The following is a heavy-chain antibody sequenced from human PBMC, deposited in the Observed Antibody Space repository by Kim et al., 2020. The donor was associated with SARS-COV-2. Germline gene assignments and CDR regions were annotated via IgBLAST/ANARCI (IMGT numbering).Heavy chain of an antibody. CDR3: ARERYDFWSGYPYDAFDI. CDR1: GGSISSGGYY. CDR2: IYYSGST. Sequence: SETLSLTCTVSGGSISSGGYYWSWIRQHPGKGLEWIGYIYYSGSTYYNPSLKSRVTISVDTSKNQFSLKLSSVTAADTAVYYCARERYDFWSGYPYDAFDIWGQETMVTVSS. J-gene: IGHJ3*02. V-gene: IGHV4-31*03. D-gene: IGHD3-3*01.